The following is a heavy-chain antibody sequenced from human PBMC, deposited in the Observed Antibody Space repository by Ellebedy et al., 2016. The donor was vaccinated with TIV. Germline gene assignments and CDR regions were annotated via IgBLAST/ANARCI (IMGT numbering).Heavy chain of an antibody. D-gene: IGHD2-2*01. J-gene: IGHJ4*02. Sequence: SETLSLTCSVSGGSISSYYWDWIRQPPGKGLEWIGFIYYSGSTNYNPSLKSRVTISVDTSKNQFSLKLNSVTAADTAVYYCTRGEVPSAISNYWGQGTLVTVSS. CDR1: GGSISSYY. CDR3: TRGEVPSAISNY. V-gene: IGHV4-59*01. CDR2: IYYSGST.